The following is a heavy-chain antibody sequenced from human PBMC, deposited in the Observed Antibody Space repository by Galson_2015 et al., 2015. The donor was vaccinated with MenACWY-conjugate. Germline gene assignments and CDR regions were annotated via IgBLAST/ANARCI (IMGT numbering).Heavy chain of an antibody. Sequence: SLRLSCAASGFTFSNYWMHWVRQAPGKGLVWVSRISRDGTTTYNADSVKGRFTISRDNAKNTLYLHMNRLRVEDTAVYFCATMGEISMVRGVISHWGQGTLVTVSS. CDR2: ISRDGTTT. V-gene: IGHV3-74*01. CDR3: ATMGEISMVRGVISH. D-gene: IGHD3-10*01. J-gene: IGHJ4*02. CDR1: GFTFSNYW.